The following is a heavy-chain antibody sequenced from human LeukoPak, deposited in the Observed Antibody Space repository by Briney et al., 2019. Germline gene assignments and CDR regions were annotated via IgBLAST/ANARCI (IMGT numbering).Heavy chain of an antibody. D-gene: IGHD3-9*01. Sequence: GGSLRLSCAASGVTFSDYYMSWIRQAPGKGLEWVSYISSSSSYTNYADSVKGRFTISRDNAKNSLYLQMNSLRAEDTAVYYCARAKRDLYDILTGYYYYFDYWGQGTLVTVSS. CDR2: ISSSSSYT. J-gene: IGHJ4*02. CDR1: GVTFSDYY. V-gene: IGHV3-11*06. CDR3: ARAKRDLYDILTGYYYYFDY.